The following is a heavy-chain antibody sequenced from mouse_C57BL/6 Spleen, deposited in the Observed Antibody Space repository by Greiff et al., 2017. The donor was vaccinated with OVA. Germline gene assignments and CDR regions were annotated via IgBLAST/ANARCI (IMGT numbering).Heavy chain of an antibody. CDR2: ISDGGSYT. D-gene: IGHD2-9*01. V-gene: IGHV5-4*03. CDR3: ASPCYGYDERFAY. J-gene: IGHJ3*01. CDR1: GFTFSSYA. Sequence: EVKVVESGGGLVKPGGSLKLSCAASGFTFSSYAMSWVRQTPEKRLEWVATISDGGSYTYYPDNVKGRFTISRDNAKNNLYLQMSHLKSEDTAMYYCASPCYGYDERFAYWGQGTLVTVSA.